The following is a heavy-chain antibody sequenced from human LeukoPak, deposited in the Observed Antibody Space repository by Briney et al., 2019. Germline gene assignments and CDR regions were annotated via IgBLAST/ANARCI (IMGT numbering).Heavy chain of an antibody. J-gene: IGHJ4*02. V-gene: IGHV3-23*01. CDR2: LTNSGGSGGVT. CDR3: EKAMSTDHYDSRGFYRVDFDS. Sequence: QTGGSLRLSCAASGFTFSTYAMSWVRQAPGKGLEWVSALTNSGGSGGVTYYADSVKGRFIISRDNSKSTLYLQLSSLRAEDTAVYYCEKAMSTDHYDSRGFYRVDFDSWGQGTLVTVSS. D-gene: IGHD3-22*01. CDR1: GFTFSTYA.